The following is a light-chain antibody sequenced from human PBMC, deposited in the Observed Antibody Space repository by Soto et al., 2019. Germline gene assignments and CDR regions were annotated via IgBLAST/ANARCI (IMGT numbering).Light chain of an antibody. CDR1: QSISSY. Sequence: DIQMTQSPSSLSASVGDRVTITCRASQSISSYLNWYQQKPGKAPKLLIYAASSLQSGVPSRFSGSGSGTDLTLTISSRQAEDFATYYCQHSYSTQITFGQGTRLEIK. J-gene: IGKJ5*01. V-gene: IGKV1-39*01. CDR2: AAS. CDR3: QHSYSTQIT.